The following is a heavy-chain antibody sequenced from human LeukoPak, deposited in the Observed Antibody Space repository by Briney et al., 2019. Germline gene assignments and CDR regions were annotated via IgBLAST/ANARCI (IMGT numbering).Heavy chain of an antibody. CDR2: IIPIFGTA. Sequence: GASVKVSCKASGGTFSSYAISWVRQAPGQGLEWMGGIIPIFGTANYAQKFQGRVTITTDESTSTAYMELSSLSSEDTAVYYCARGLGQAYYYYYMHVWGKGTTVTVSS. J-gene: IGHJ6*03. CDR1: GGTFSSYA. D-gene: IGHD3-16*01. V-gene: IGHV1-69*05. CDR3: ARGLGQAYYYYYMHV.